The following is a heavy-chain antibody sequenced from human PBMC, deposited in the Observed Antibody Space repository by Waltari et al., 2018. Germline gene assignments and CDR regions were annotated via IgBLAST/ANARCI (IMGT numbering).Heavy chain of an antibody. Sequence: EVQLVESGGGLVQPGGSMRLSCAASGFTFSSYSMNWVRQAPGKGLEGGSNISSSSSTIYHARPGKGRFTISRENAKNSLDPEMNSLKAEDTAWFYWARALGGRRADAFYNWGPGKMVPVPS. CDR2: ISSSSSTI. CDR3: ARALGGRRADAFYN. V-gene: IGHV3-48*04. J-gene: IGHJ3*02. CDR1: GFTFSSYS.